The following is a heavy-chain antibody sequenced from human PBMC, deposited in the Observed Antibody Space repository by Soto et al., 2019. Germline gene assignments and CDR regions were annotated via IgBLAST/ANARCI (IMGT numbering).Heavy chain of an antibody. J-gene: IGHJ4*02. V-gene: IGHV1-18*01. CDR3: ARDSAAVTRFDF. D-gene: IGHD4-17*01. CDR1: GYTFSNYG. CDR2: ISAYNGNT. Sequence: QVQLVQSGVEVKKPGASVKVSCKASGYTFSNYGISWVRQAPGQGLEWMGWISAYNGNTNYAPKFQGRVTMTTDTSTSTAYMELRSLRSDDAAVYYCARDSAAVTRFDFWGQGTLVTVSS.